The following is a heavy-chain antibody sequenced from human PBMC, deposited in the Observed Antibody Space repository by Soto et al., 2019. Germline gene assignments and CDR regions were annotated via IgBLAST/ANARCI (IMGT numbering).Heavy chain of an antibody. V-gene: IGHV3-23*01. CDR2: ISGGGGST. J-gene: IGHJ4*02. CDR3: AKNGGPFDY. CDR1: GFTFSSSA. Sequence: GGSLRLSCAASGFTFSSSAMSWVRQAPGKGLEWVSSISGGGGSTYHADSVKGRFTISRDNSKNTLYLQMNSLRAEDTAVYYCAKNGGPFDYWGQGILVTSPQ. D-gene: IGHD4-17*01.